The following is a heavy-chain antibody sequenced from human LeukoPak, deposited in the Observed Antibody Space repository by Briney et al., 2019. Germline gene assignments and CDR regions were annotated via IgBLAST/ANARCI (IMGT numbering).Heavy chain of an antibody. V-gene: IGHV3-7*01. CDR2: IKQDGSEK. CDR1: GFTFSSYW. J-gene: IGHJ4*02. Sequence: TGGSLRLSCAASGFTFSSYWMSWVRQAPGKGLEWVANIKQDGSEKYYVDSAKGRFTISRDNAKNSLYLQMNSLRAEDTAVYYCAREEPYYYDSSGYSPDYWGQGTLVTVSS. D-gene: IGHD3-22*01. CDR3: AREEPYYYDSSGYSPDY.